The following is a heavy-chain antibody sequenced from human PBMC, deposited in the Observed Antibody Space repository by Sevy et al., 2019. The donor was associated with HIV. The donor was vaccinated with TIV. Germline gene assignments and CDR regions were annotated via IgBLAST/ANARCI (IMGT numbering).Heavy chain of an antibody. CDR2: IIPVFGSA. CDR1: GDTFGNYA. J-gene: IGHJ6*02. CDR3: ARSNPDGYNYSYYYGMDV. V-gene: IGHV1-69*13. D-gene: IGHD5-12*01. Sequence: ASVKVSCKASGDTFGNYAIAWMRQAPGQGLEWMGGIIPVFGSANSAQKFQDRVTITADVSTSTAYMELRSLTSEDTAVYYCARSNPDGYNYSYYYGMDVWGQGTTFTVSS.